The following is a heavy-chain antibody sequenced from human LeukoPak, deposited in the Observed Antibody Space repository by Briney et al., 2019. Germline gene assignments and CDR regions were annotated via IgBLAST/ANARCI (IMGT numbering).Heavy chain of an antibody. D-gene: IGHD3-3*01. J-gene: IGHJ6*02. V-gene: IGHV3-21*01. Sequence: GGSLRLSCAASGFTFSSYAMHWVRQAPGKGLEWVSSISSSSSYIYYADSVKGRFTISRDNAKNSLYLQMNSLRAEDTAVYYCARDRRFLEWLVNYGMDVWGQGTTVTVSS. CDR1: GFTFSSYA. CDR3: ARDRRFLEWLVNYGMDV. CDR2: ISSSSSYI.